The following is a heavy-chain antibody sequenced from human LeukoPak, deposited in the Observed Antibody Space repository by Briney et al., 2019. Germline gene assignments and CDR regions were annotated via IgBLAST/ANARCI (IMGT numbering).Heavy chain of an antibody. V-gene: IGHV3-9*01. Sequence: GGCLSFSCAVSGFTFDEYAMHWVRQAPGKGLEWVSGISWNSGLIDYADSVKGRFTISRDNAKNSLYLQMNSLKAEDTAFYYCAKVGIFGLVTYYFDYWGQGTLVTVSS. CDR3: AKVGIFGLVTYYFDY. CDR2: ISWNSGLI. J-gene: IGHJ4*02. D-gene: IGHD3/OR15-3a*01. CDR1: GFTFDEYA.